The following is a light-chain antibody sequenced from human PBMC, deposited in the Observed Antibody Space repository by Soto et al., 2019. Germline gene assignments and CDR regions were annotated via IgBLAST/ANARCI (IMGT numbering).Light chain of an antibody. CDR2: GNS. Sequence: QSVLTQPPSVSGAPGQRVTISCTGSSSNIGAGYDVHGYHQLPGTAPKLLIYGNSNRPSGVPDRFSGSKSGTSASLAITGLQAEDEADYYCQSYDSSLSGAVFGGGTQLTVL. V-gene: IGLV1-40*01. CDR3: QSYDSSLSGAV. J-gene: IGLJ7*01. CDR1: SSNIGAGYD.